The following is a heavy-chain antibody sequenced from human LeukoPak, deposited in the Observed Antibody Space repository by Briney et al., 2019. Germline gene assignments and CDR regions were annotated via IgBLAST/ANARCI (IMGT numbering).Heavy chain of an antibody. J-gene: IGHJ4*02. CDR3: ARGGSSGWYGGYFDY. Sequence: GASVKVSCKASGYTFTGYYMHWVRQAPGQGLEWMGWINPNSGGTNYAQKLQGRVTMTTDTSTSTAYMELRSLRSDDTAVYYCARGGSSGWYGGYFDYWGQGTLVTVSS. CDR1: GYTFTGYY. D-gene: IGHD6-19*01. CDR2: INPNSGGT. V-gene: IGHV1-2*02.